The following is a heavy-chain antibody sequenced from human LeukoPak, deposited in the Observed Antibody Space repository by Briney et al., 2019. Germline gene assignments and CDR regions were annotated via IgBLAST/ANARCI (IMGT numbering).Heavy chain of an antibody. D-gene: IGHD3-10*01. J-gene: IGHJ4*02. Sequence: GGSLRLSCAASGFTFSSYWMSWVRQAPGKGLEWVSSISSSSSYIYYADSVKGRFTISRDNAKNSLYLQMNSLRAEDTAVYYCAREGGNYGSGSYYNDYWGQGTLVTVSS. CDR2: ISSSSSYI. CDR1: GFTFSSYW. V-gene: IGHV3-21*01. CDR3: AREGGNYGSGSYYNDY.